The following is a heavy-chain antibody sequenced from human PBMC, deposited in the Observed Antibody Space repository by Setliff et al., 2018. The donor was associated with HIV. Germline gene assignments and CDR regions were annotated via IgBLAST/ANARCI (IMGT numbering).Heavy chain of an antibody. Sequence: NPSETLSLTCTVSGGSITRYYWSWIRQPPGKGLEWIGYIFNSVTTNYSPSLKSRLTISLDTSKNQFSLKLSSVTAADTAVYYCARGEAAAGTSYYYYYMDVWGKGTTVTVSS. CDR2: IFNSVTT. V-gene: IGHV4-59*08. D-gene: IGHD6-13*01. CDR3: ARGEAAAGTSYYYYYMDV. J-gene: IGHJ6*03. CDR1: GGSITRYY.